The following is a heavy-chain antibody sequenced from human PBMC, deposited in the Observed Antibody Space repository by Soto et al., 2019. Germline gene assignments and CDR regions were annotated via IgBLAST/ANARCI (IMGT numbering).Heavy chain of an antibody. V-gene: IGHV3-23*01. CDR1: GFTFSNYD. Sequence: EVQLLESGGGLVQPGGSLRLSCAASGFTFSNYDMSWVRQAPGKGLEWVSTISGGGGRIYYADSVKGRFTIPRDNSNNTLYMHTNSLRAEDTAVYYCAKRAASLICFDYFGQGTLVTVSS. D-gene: IGHD6-13*01. J-gene: IGHJ4*02. CDR3: AKRAASLICFDY. CDR2: ISGGGGRI.